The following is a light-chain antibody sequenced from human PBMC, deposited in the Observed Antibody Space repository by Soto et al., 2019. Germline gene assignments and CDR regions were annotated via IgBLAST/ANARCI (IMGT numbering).Light chain of an antibody. Sequence: QSALTQPRSVSGSPAQSVTISCTGTSSDVGGYNYVSWYQQHPDKAPKLMIYDVSKRPSGVPDRFSGSKSSNTASLTISGLQAEDEADYYCCSYVGTYTWVFGGGTKLTVL. CDR3: CSYVGTYTWV. V-gene: IGLV2-11*01. CDR2: DVS. J-gene: IGLJ3*02. CDR1: SSDVGGYNY.